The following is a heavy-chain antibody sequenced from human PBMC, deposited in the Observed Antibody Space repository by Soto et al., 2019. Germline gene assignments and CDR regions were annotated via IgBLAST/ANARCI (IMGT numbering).Heavy chain of an antibody. V-gene: IGHV4-30-4*01. Sequence: SETLSLTCTVSGGSISSGDYYWIWIRQPPGKGLEWIGYIYYSGSTYYDPSLKSRVTISVDTSKNQFSLKLSSVTAADTAVYYCARAPVVISRRYFDYWGQGTLVTVSS. CDR3: ARAPVVISRRYFDY. CDR2: IYYSGST. CDR1: GGSISSGDYY. J-gene: IGHJ4*02. D-gene: IGHD2-15*01.